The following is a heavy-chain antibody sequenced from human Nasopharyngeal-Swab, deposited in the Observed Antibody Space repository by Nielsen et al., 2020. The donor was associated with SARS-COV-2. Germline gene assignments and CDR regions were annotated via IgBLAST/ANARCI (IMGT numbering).Heavy chain of an antibody. Sequence: RQAPGKGLEWIGEINHSGSTNYNPSLKSRVTISVDTSKNQFSLKLSSVTAADTAVYYCARRVNQLLFWFDPWGQGTLVTVSS. D-gene: IGHD2-2*01. V-gene: IGHV4-34*01. CDR2: INHSGST. J-gene: IGHJ5*02. CDR3: ARRVNQLLFWFDP.